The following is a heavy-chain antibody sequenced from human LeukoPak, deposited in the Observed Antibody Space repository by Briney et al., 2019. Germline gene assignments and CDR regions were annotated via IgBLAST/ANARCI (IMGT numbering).Heavy chain of an antibody. CDR1: GFTFSGSA. CDR2: IRGKANSYAT. V-gene: IGHV3-73*01. D-gene: IGHD5-18*01. CDR3: TRHGDLFGNRYGLDY. Sequence: PGGSLRLSCAASGFTFSGSAMHWVRQASGKGLEWVGLIRGKANSYATAYAASVKGRFTISRDDSKNTAYLQMNSLKTEDTAVYYCTRHGDLFGNRYGLDYWGQGTLVTVSS. J-gene: IGHJ4*02.